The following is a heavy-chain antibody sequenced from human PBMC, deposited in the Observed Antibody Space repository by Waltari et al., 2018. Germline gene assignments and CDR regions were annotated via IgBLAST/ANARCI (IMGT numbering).Heavy chain of an antibody. D-gene: IGHD6-13*01. CDR2: RSSSGSTT. J-gene: IGHJ4*02. CDR3: ARLNGLQLRGGYFDY. V-gene: IGHV3-48*03. Sequence: EVQLVESGGGLVQPGGSLRLSCVAFGFTFSSYEMDWVRQAPGRGRVWVAYRSSSGSTTDYADPVKGRFTISRDNAKDSLYLQMNSLRAEDTAVYYCARLNGLQLRGGYFDYWGPGILVTVSS. CDR1: GFTFSSYE.